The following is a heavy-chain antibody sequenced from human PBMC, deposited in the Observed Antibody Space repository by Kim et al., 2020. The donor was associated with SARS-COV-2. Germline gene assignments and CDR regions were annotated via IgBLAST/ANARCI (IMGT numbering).Heavy chain of an antibody. CDR3: AKDLRKGSGSQSRGYDY. D-gene: IGHD3-10*01. CDR1: GFTFGDYA. CDR2: ISWNSGSI. J-gene: IGHJ4*02. V-gene: IGHV3-9*01. Sequence: GGSLRLSCAASGFTFGDYAMHWVRQAPGKGLEWVSGISWNSGSIGYADSVKGRFTISRDNAKNSLYLQMNSLRAEDTALYYCAKDLRKGSGSQSRGYDYWGQGTLVTVSS.